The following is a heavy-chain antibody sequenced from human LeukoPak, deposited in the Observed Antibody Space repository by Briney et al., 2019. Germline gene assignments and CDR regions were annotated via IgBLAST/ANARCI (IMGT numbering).Heavy chain of an antibody. CDR2: INSDGSST. Sequence: GGSLRLSCAASGFTFSSYWMHWVRQAPGKGLVWVSRINSDGSSTNDADSVKGRFTMFRGNAKNTLYLQMNSLRAEDTAVYYCARCRPDWGMDVWGKGTTATVSS. V-gene: IGHV3-74*01. J-gene: IGHJ6*03. CDR3: ARCRPDWGMDV. CDR1: GFTFSSYW. D-gene: IGHD3-16*01.